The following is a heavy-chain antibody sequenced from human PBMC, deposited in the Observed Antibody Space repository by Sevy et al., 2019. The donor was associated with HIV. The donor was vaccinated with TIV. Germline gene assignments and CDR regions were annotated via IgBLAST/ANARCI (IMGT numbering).Heavy chain of an antibody. CDR3: ARGVTHDDYGVY. V-gene: IGHV1-3*04. D-gene: IGHD4-17*01. CDR1: GYTFTAYT. J-gene: IGHJ4*02. Sequence: ASVKVSCKASGYTFTAYTLHWVRQAPGQRLEWMAWINTGNGNTKYLQKFQGRVTITRDTSASTAYMEVSSLRSEDTAMYYCARGVTHDDYGVYWGQGTLVTVSS. CDR2: INTGNGNT.